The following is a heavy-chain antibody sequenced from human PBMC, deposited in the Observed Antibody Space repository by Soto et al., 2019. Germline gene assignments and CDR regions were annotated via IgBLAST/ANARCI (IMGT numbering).Heavy chain of an antibody. D-gene: IGHD2-15*01. CDR1: GFTFSSYS. CDR2: ISYDGSNK. CDR3: ARDGCSGSNCLNWFDP. Sequence: PGGSLRLSCAASGFTFSSYSMHWVRQAPGKGLEWVALISYDGSNKYYADSVKGRFTISRDNAKNSLYLQMNSLRAEDTAVYYCARDGCSGSNCLNWFDPWGQGTLVTVSS. V-gene: IGHV3-30-3*01. J-gene: IGHJ5*02.